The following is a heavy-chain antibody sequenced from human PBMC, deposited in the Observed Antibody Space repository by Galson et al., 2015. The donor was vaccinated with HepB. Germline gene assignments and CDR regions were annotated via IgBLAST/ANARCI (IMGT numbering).Heavy chain of an antibody. D-gene: IGHD3-10*01. CDR3: ARDRDYYGSGHNYYYYGMDV. V-gene: IGHV1-69*13. J-gene: IGHJ6*02. Sequence: SVKVSCKASGGTFSSYAISWVRQAPGQGLEWMGGIIPIFGTANYAQKFQGRVTITADESTSTAYMELSSLRSEDTAVYYCARDRDYYGSGHNYYYYGMDVWGRGTTVTVSS. CDR2: IIPIFGTA. CDR1: GGTFSSYA.